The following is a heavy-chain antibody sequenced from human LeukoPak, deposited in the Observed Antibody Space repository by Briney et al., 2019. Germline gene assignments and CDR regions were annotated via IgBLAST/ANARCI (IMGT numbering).Heavy chain of an antibody. D-gene: IGHD2-2*02. CDR2: HKSSSGTI. CDR3: AMAHIVEVPAAILGGGWFDP. Sequence: GASSKDFWKGFGYNFNRFEIKWGRQATGQGLEWMGWHKSSSGTIGSAQKCQGRVTMTRNISISTAYMELSSLGSEDTAVYYCAMAHIVEVPAAILGGGWFDPWGQGTLVTVYS. J-gene: IGHJ5*02. V-gene: IGHV1-8*01. CDR1: GYNFNRFE.